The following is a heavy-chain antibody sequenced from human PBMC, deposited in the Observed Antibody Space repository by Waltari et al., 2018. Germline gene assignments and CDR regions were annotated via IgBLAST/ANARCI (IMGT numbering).Heavy chain of an antibody. J-gene: IGHJ3*02. Sequence: QVQLQESGPGLVKPSETLSLTCAVSGYSISSGYYWGWIRQPPGKGLEWIGSIYHSGSTYYNPSLKSRVTISVDTSKNQFSLKLSSVTAADTAVYYCARESLLERLPDAFDIWGQGTMVTVSS. V-gene: IGHV4-38-2*02. CDR2: IYHSGST. D-gene: IGHD6-25*01. CDR3: ARESLLERLPDAFDI. CDR1: GYSISSGYY.